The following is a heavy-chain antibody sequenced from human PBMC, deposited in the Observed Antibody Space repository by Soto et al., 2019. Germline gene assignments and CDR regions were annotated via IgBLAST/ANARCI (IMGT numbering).Heavy chain of an antibody. Sequence: GGSLRLSCAASGFTFRSYGMHWVRQAPGKGLEWVAVISHDGSNKDYTDSVRGRFTISRDNSKNTFYLQMNSLRGEDTAVYYCARGLDKSAGGAFDIWGQGTMVTV. J-gene: IGHJ3*02. CDR1: GFTFRSYG. CDR2: ISHDGSNK. CDR3: ARGLDKSAGGAFDI. D-gene: IGHD3-10*01. V-gene: IGHV3-33*08.